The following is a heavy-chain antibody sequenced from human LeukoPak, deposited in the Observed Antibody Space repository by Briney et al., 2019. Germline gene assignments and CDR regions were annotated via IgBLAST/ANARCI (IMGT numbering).Heavy chain of an antibody. D-gene: IGHD6-13*01. J-gene: IGHJ3*02. CDR3: ARHANGDISNSFDI. CDR2: IYYSGDI. CDR1: GDSITSYY. Sequence: SETLSLTCIVSGDSITSYYWSWIRQSPGKGLEWIGNIYYSGDIHYNPSLKSRVTISVDTAKNQFSLKLDSVTAADTAVYHCARHANGDISNSFDIWGQGTMVTVSS. V-gene: IGHV4-59*08.